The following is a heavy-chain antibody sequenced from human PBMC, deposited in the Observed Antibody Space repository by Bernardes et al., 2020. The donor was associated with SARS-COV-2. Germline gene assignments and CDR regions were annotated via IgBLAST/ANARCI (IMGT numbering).Heavy chain of an antibody. J-gene: IGHJ5*02. CDR3: ARVGYSGYDLTTNWFDP. CDR2: INPNSGGT. V-gene: IGHV1-2*02. Sequence: ASVKVSCKASGYTFTGYYMHWVRQAPGQGLEWMGWINPNSGGTNYAQKFQGRVTMTRDTSISTAYMELSRLRSDDTAVYYCARVGYSGYDLTTNWFDPWGQGTLVTVSS. CDR1: GYTFTGYY. D-gene: IGHD5-12*01.